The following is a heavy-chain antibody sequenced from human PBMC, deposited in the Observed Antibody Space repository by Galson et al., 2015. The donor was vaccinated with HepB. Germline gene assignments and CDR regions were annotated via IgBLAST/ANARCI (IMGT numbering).Heavy chain of an antibody. Sequence: SVKVSCKASGYTFTGYYMHWVRQAPGQGLEWMGWINPNSGGTDYAQKFQGRVTMTRDTSISTAYMELSSLRSDDTAVYHCARDNSSGYLAWYFDYWCQGPLVTVSP. CDR2: INPNSGGT. D-gene: IGHD3-22*01. J-gene: IGHJ4*02. V-gene: IGHV1-2*02. CDR1: GYTFTGYY. CDR3: ARDNSSGYLAWYFDY.